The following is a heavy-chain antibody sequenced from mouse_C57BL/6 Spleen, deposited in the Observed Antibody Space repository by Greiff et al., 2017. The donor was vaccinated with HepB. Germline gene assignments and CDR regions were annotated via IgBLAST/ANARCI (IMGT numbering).Heavy chain of an antibody. Sequence: EVQRVESGPGMVKPSQSLSLTCTVPGYSITSGYDWHWIRPFPGNKLEWMGYISYSGSTNYNPSLKSRISITHDTSKNQFFLKLNSVTTEDTATYYCARGDRYYAMDYWGQGTSVTVSS. CDR1: GYSITSGYD. V-gene: IGHV3-1*01. CDR3: ARGDRYYAMDY. D-gene: IGHD2-14*01. CDR2: ISYSGST. J-gene: IGHJ4*01.